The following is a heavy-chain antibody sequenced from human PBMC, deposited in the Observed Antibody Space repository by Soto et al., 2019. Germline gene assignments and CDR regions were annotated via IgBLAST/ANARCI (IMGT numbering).Heavy chain of an antibody. Sequence: QVQLVQSEPEVKKPGASVKVSCKASGYTFTNYGISWVRQAPGQGPEWMGWISGYNGDTKYAQTLQGRVTLTTDTSTSTAYMELRSLGSDDTAVYYCARGGTSWSAEYYQHWGQGTLVIVSA. J-gene: IGHJ1*01. CDR1: GYTFTNYG. CDR3: ARGGTSWSAEYYQH. V-gene: IGHV1-18*01. D-gene: IGHD6-13*01. CDR2: ISGYNGDT.